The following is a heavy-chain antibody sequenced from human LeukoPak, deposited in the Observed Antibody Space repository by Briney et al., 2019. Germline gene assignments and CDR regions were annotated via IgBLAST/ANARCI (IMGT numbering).Heavy chain of an antibody. CDR1: GFSFSIYG. J-gene: IGHJ5*02. CDR2: ISGSAMYT. CDR3: AKGRIGAAVNWFDP. D-gene: IGHD6-25*01. Sequence: AGGSLRLSCAASGFSFSIYGMSWVRQAPGVGREWVSSISGSAMYTDYADSGTGRFTISRDNSKNTLYLQMNGLRAEDTAVYFCAKGRIGAAVNWFDPWGQGSLVTVSS. V-gene: IGHV3-23*01.